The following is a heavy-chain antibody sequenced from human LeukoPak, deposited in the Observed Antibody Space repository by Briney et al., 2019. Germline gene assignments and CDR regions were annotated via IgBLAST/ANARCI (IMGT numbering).Heavy chain of an antibody. CDR1: GFTFSSYG. D-gene: IGHD6-13*01. CDR2: IRYDGNNK. CDR3: AKAAVYSSSWTPFDD. V-gene: IGHV3-30*02. J-gene: IGHJ4*02. Sequence: GGSLRLSCAASGFTFSSYGMHWVRQAPGKGLEWVAFIRYDGNNKYYADSVKGRFTISRDNSKNTLYLQMNSLRTEDTAVYYCAKAAVYSSSWTPFDDWGQGTLVTVSS.